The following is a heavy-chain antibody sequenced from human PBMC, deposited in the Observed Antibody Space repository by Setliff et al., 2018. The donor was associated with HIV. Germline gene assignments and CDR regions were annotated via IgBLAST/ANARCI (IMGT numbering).Heavy chain of an antibody. CDR2: ISSSSSYI. CDR1: GFTFSSYS. D-gene: IGHD6-6*01. V-gene: IGHV3-21*01. Sequence: GGSLRLSCAASGFTFSSYSVNWVRQAPGKGLEWVSSISSSSSYIYYADSVKGRFTISRDNAKNSLYLQMNSLRAEDTAVYYCARVGAPVKFSSIAARPGIWFDPWGQGTLVTVSS. CDR3: ARVGAPVKFSSIAARPGIWFDP. J-gene: IGHJ5*02.